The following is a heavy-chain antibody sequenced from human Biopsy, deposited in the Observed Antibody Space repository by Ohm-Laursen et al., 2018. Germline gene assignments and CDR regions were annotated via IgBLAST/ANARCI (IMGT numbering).Heavy chain of an antibody. CDR3: ARGYAGLYEAFDF. J-gene: IGHJ3*01. CDR2: IYNDVST. Sequence: SETLSLTCTVSGASVSSGSYDWSWIRQPPGKGLEWIGNIYNDVSTKYNPSLRSRVTISADKSANQFSLKLRPVTAADTAVHYCARGYAGLYEAFDFWGQGTVVTVAS. V-gene: IGHV4-61*01. D-gene: IGHD5-18*01. CDR1: GASVSSGSYD.